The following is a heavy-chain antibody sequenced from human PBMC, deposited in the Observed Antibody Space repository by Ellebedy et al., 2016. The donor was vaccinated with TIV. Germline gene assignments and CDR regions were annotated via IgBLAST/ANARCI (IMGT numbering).Heavy chain of an antibody. J-gene: IGHJ4*02. CDR3: ARAVDAIGGSHNLFDY. V-gene: IGHV4-59*02. D-gene: IGHD4-23*01. Sequence: SETLSLXXTVPGGSVSRYYWSWIRRPPGKGLEWIGYIFDSGSSNYNPSLKSRVTMSVDTSKNHFSLKLSSVTAADTAVYYCARAVDAIGGSHNLFDYWGQGTLVTVSS. CDR2: IFDSGSS. CDR1: GGSVSRYY.